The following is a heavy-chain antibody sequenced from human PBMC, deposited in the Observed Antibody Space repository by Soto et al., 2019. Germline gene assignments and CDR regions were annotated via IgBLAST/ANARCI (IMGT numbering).Heavy chain of an antibody. V-gene: IGHV3-23*01. CDR2: ISGSCGST. CDR1: GFSFSSYA. J-gene: IGHJ5*02. D-gene: IGHD3-9*01. Sequence: PGGSLRLSCAASGFSFSSYAMSWVRQAPGKGLEWVSAISGSCGSTHYADSVKGRFTISRDNSKNTLYLQMNSLRAEDTAVYYCAKGPYYDILTGYWFDPWGQGTLVTVSS. CDR3: AKGPYYDILTGYWFDP.